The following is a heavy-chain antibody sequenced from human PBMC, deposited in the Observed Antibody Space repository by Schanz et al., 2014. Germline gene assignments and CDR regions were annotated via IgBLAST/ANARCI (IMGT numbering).Heavy chain of an antibody. D-gene: IGHD2-15*01. V-gene: IGHV4-59*01. CDR3: ARLEYGSGWQGFDY. J-gene: IGHJ4*02. CDR2: IYYSGST. Sequence: QVQLQESGPGLVQPSETLSLTCTVSGGSIRRYYWSWIRQPPGKGLEWIGYIYYSGSTKYNPSLKSRVTISVDTSKNQFSLKLSSVTAADTAVYYCARLEYGSGWQGFDYWGQGILVTVSP. CDR1: GGSIRRYY.